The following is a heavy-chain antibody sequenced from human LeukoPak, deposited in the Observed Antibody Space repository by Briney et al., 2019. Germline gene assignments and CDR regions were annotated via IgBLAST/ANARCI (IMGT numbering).Heavy chain of an antibody. V-gene: IGHV3-33*06. Sequence: GGSLRLSCAASGFTFSSYGMHWVRQAPGKGLEWVAVIWYDGSNKYYADSVKSRFTISRDNSKNTLYLQMNSLRAEDTAVYYCAKGGQSWLPYFDYWGQGTLVTVSS. CDR3: AKGGQSWLPYFDY. J-gene: IGHJ4*02. CDR1: GFTFSSYG. D-gene: IGHD5-24*01. CDR2: IWYDGSNK.